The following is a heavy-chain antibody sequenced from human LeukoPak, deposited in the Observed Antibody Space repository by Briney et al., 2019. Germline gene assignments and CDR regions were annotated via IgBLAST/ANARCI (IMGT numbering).Heavy chain of an antibody. Sequence: PGGSLRLSCAASGFTFSSYSMHWVRQAPGKGLEWVAVMWFDGSNIYYADSVKGRFTISRDNSKNTLYLQMDSLRAEDTAVYYCARDLTRSGMDVWGQGTTVTVSS. CDR1: GFTFSSYS. V-gene: IGHV3-33*01. CDR3: ARDLTRSGMDV. CDR2: MWFDGSNI. J-gene: IGHJ6*02.